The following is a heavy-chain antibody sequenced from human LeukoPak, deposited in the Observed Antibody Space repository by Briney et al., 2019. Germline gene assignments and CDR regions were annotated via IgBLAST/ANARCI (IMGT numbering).Heavy chain of an antibody. J-gene: IGHJ4*02. Sequence: SETLSLTCAVYGGSFSGYYWSWIRQPPGKGLEWIEEINHSGSTNYNPSLKSRVTISVDTSKNQFSLKLSSVTAADTAVYYCARGSGAAAGIPLDYWGQGTLVTVSS. CDR1: GGSFSGYY. CDR2: INHSGST. V-gene: IGHV4-34*01. CDR3: ARGSGAAAGIPLDY. D-gene: IGHD6-13*01.